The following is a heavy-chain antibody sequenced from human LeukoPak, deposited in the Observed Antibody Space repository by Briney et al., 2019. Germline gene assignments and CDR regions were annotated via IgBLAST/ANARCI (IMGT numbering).Heavy chain of an antibody. J-gene: IGHJ4*02. Sequence: PGGSLRLSCAASGFTFSSYGMHWVRQAPGQGLEWVAFIRYDGSNKYYADSVKGRLTISRDNSKNTLYLQMTSLRGDDTAVYYCAKEKNSYSSSSGQGYWGQGPPVTVSS. V-gene: IGHV3-30*02. CDR2: IRYDGSNK. CDR3: AKEKNSYSSSSGQGY. CDR1: GFTFSSYG. D-gene: IGHD6-6*01.